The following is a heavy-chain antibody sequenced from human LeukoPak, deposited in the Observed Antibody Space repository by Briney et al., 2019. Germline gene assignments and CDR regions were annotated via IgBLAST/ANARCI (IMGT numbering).Heavy chain of an antibody. CDR2: INHSGST. Sequence: PSETLSLTCTVSGGSISSSSYYWGWIRQPPGKGLEWIGEINHSGSTNYNPSLKSRVTISVDTSKNQFSLKLSSVTAADTAVYYCARGMSIPDYGGNSVDYWGQGTLVTVSS. J-gene: IGHJ4*02. D-gene: IGHD4-23*01. CDR3: ARGMSIPDYGGNSVDY. V-gene: IGHV4-39*07. CDR1: GGSISSSSYY.